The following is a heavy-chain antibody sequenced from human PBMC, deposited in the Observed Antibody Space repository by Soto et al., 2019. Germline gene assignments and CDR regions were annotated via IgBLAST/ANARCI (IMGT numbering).Heavy chain of an antibody. CDR3: AKSPLPTAMHTIFGFVVRGEEH. CDR2: ISYLGDEQ. CDR1: GFTFGRYG. J-gene: IGHJ4*02. V-gene: IGHV3-30*18. D-gene: IGHD3-3*01. Sequence: QGQLMESGGGVVQPGKSLSLSCAASGFTFGRYGMNWVRQAPGKGLEWVAAISYLGDEQFYAASLRGRFTISRDNSKNTLYLQMESLSADDAAVYVGAKSPLPTAMHTIFGFVVRGEEHWGQGTRVIFSS.